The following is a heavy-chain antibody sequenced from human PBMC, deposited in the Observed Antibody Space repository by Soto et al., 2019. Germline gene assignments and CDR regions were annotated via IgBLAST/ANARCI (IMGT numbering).Heavy chain of an antibody. Sequence: PSETLSLTCTVSGGSISSYYWSWIRQPPGKGLEWIGYIYYSGSTNYNPSLKSRVTISVDTSKNQFSLKLSSVTAADTAVYYCARVTGYKYGSHFGYPGQRTLATVAS. V-gene: IGHV4-59*01. D-gene: IGHD5-18*01. CDR2: IYYSGST. CDR1: GGSISSYY. CDR3: ARVTGYKYGSHFGY. J-gene: IGHJ4*02.